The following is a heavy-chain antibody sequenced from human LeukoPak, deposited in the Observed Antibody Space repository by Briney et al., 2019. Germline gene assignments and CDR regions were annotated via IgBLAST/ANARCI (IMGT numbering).Heavy chain of an antibody. D-gene: IGHD2-15*01. CDR3: ARYCNAGACSMFKTFDV. CDR2: ICHSGNT. CDR1: GDSINSAIYC. Sequence: SETLSLTCTVSGDSINSAIYCWGWIRQPPGKDLEWIGTICHSGNTYYNPSLKSRVTVSVDTSKSQLSLRLNSVTAADTSVYYCARYCNAGACSMFKTFDVWGQGTMVTVSS. J-gene: IGHJ3*01. V-gene: IGHV4-39*01.